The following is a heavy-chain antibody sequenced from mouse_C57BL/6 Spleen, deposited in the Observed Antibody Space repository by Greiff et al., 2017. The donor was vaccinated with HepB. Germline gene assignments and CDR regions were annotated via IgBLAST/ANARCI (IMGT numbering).Heavy chain of an antibody. D-gene: IGHD1-1*01. Sequence: QLQESGPGLVKPSQSLSLTCSVTGYSITSGYYWNWIRQFPGNKLEWMGYISYDGSNNYNPSLKNRISITRDTSKNQFFLKLNSVTTEDTATYYCAREGTTVVATSPYFDVWGTGTTVTVSS. CDR1: GYSITSGYY. CDR2: ISYDGSN. CDR3: AREGTTVVATSPYFDV. V-gene: IGHV3-6*01. J-gene: IGHJ1*03.